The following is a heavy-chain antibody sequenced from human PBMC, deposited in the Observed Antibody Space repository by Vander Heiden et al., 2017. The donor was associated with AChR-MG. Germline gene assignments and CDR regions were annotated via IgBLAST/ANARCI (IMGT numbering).Heavy chain of an antibody. CDR1: GGSISTYF. Sequence: VQLQESGPGLVKPSETLSLTCTVPGGSISTYFWNWIRQPPGKGLEWIGYIHYSGSTNYNPSLKSRVTISLDTSKNQVSLRLTSVTAADTAVYYCARDPDSSGYYSHFDPWGQGTLVTVSS. CDR2: IHYSGST. J-gene: IGHJ5*02. D-gene: IGHD3-22*01. CDR3: ARDPDSSGYYSHFDP. V-gene: IGHV4-59*01.